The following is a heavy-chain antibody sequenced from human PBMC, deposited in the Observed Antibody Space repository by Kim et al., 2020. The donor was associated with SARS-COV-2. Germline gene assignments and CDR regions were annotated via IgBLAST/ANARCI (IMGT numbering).Heavy chain of an antibody. CDR2: GTT. J-gene: IGHJ4*02. CDR3: STADRSILDY. Sequence: GTTCFTAPGKGRFAISRDDSKNTFYLLMNSLKTEDTAVYYCSTADRSILDYWGQGALVTVSS. V-gene: IGHV3-15*01. D-gene: IGHD2-15*01.